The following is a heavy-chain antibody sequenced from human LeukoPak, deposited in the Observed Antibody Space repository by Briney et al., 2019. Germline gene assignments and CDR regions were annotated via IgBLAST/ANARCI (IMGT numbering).Heavy chain of an antibody. CDR3: AKDGGQPGYFFDS. J-gene: IGHJ4*02. CDR2: ISAGGHTT. Sequence: GGSLRRSCTASGLTLTTYAMTWVRQAPGKGLEWVSSISAGGHTTNYADSVKGPFTVSIDNAKNKMYLYMDNVRPEDTVLYYCAKDGGQPGYFFDSWGQGTLVTVSS. D-gene: IGHD3-3*01. CDR1: GLTLTTYA. V-gene: IGHV3-23*01.